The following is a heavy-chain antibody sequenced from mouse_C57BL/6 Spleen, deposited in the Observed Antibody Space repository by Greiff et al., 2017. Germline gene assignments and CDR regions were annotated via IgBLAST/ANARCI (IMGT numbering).Heavy chain of an antibody. D-gene: IGHD2-2*01. Sequence: QVQLQQSGAELVRPGASVKLSCKASGYTFTDYYINWVKQRPGQGLEWIARIYPGSGNTYYNEKFKGKATLTAEKSSSTAYMQLSSLTSEDSAVYFCARGGWFFDYWGQGTTLTVSS. V-gene: IGHV1-76*01. J-gene: IGHJ2*01. CDR2: IYPGSGNT. CDR1: GYTFTDYY. CDR3: ARGGWFFDY.